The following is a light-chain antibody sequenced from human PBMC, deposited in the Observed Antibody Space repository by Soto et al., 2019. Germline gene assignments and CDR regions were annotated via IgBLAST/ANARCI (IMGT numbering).Light chain of an antibody. CDR2: DVI. J-gene: IGLJ1*01. CDR1: SSDVAAYNS. CDR3: SSYTTSGNYV. Sequence: QSVLTQPASVSGSPGQSITISCTGTSSDVAAYNSVSWYQQYPGKAPKLMIYDVIYRPSGVSNRFSVSKSANTASLTISGRQAEDEADYYCSSYTTSGNYVFGTGTKLTVL. V-gene: IGLV2-14*01.